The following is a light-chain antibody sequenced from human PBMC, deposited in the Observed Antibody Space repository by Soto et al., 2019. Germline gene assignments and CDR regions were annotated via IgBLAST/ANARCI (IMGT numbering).Light chain of an antibody. Sequence: QSVLTQPPSESGTPGQRVTISCSGSSSNIGSNYVYWYQQLPGTAPKLLIYSNNQRPSGVPDRFSGSKSGTSASLAISGLRSEDEADYYCAAWDDSLSGYVFGTGTQLTVL. J-gene: IGLJ1*01. V-gene: IGLV1-47*02. CDR3: AAWDDSLSGYV. CDR2: SNN. CDR1: SSNIGSNY.